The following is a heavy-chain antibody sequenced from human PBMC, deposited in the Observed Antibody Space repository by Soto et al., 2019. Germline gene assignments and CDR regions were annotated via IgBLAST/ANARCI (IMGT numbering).Heavy chain of an antibody. V-gene: IGHV4-61*01. Sequence: QVQLQESGPGLVKPSETLSVTCTVSGGSVSSRSHFWSWIRQPPGGGLQWIGYIYYSGSTNYNPSLKSRAPLSVDTSRNQSSLRLTSVTAADTAVYYCARYDAESGSNKLDPWGQGTLVTVSS. CDR3: ARYDAESGSNKLDP. D-gene: IGHD5-12*01. CDR2: IYYSGST. J-gene: IGHJ5*02. CDR1: GGSVSSRSHF.